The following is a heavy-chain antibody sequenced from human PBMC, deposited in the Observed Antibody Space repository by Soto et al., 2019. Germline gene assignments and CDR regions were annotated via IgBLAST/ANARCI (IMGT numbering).Heavy chain of an antibody. CDR2: IIPIIGVT. Sequence: QVQLVQSGAEVKRPGSSVKVSCESSGDTFNSYVISWVRQAPGQGLEWMGGIIPIIGVTHYAQKFRGRVTLSALRSTGPASMALTNLGFEDTALYYCARESLGAKGADHWGQGTLVTVSS. CDR3: ARESLGAKGADH. J-gene: IGHJ4*02. V-gene: IGHV1-69*17. CDR1: GDTFNSYV. D-gene: IGHD3-16*01.